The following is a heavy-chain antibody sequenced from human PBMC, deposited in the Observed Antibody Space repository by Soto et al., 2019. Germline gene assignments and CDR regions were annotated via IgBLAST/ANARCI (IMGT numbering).Heavy chain of an antibody. V-gene: IGHV1-69*13. CDR2: IIPIFGAA. CDR1: GGSFNSFA. Sequence: ASVKVSCKGSGGSFNSFAISWVRQAPGQGLEWMGGIIPIFGAASYGQRIQGRVTITAEESTSTAFMELSSLRSEYSAVYYCATSVECDVDCSVYRMDVSGPGTTVTVSS. J-gene: IGHJ6*02. D-gene: IGHD2-21*02. CDR3: ATSVECDVDCSVYRMDV.